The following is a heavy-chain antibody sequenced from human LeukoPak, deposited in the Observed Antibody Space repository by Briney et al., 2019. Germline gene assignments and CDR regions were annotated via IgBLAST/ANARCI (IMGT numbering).Heavy chain of an antibody. CDR2: ISSSSSYI. CDR1: GFTFSTYS. D-gene: IGHD6-13*01. CDR3: ARSQGYIGGWSDN. Sequence: GESLRLSCAASGFTFSTYSMNWLRLAPGKGLEWVSSISSSSSYIYYADSVKGRFTISRDNAKNSLYLQMNSLRAEDTAVYYCARSQGYIGGWSDNWGQGTLVTVSS. V-gene: IGHV3-21*01. J-gene: IGHJ5*02.